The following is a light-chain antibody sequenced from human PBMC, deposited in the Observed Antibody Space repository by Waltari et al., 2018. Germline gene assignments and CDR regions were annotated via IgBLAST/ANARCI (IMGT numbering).Light chain of an antibody. CDR1: SSDVGKYNL. Sequence: QSALTQPASVSGSPGQSITISCTGTSSDVGKYNLVSWYQQHPGEVPKLMIYAVTKRPSGGSERFSGSKSGNTASLTISWLQAEDEADYFCCSVAGRGFSVIFGGGTTLTVL. V-gene: IGLV2-23*02. J-gene: IGLJ2*01. CDR3: CSVAGRGFSVI. CDR2: AVT.